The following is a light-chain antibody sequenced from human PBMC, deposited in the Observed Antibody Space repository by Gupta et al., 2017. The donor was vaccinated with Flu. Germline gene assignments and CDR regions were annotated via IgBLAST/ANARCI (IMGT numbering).Light chain of an antibody. J-gene: IGKJ1*01. V-gene: IGKV3-20*01. CDR1: QSVRSNN. CDR2: GAS. Sequence: EIVLTQSPGTLSLSPGERATLSCRASQSVRSNNFAWFQQKPGQAPRLLIYGASTRATGIPDRFSGSASGTDFTLTISRLEPEDFAVYYCQQYWSTLWTFGQGTKVEVK. CDR3: QQYWSTLWT.